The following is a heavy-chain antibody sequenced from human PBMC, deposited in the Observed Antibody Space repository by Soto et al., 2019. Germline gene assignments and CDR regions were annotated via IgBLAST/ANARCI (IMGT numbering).Heavy chain of an antibody. V-gene: IGHV3-23*01. J-gene: IGHJ4*02. CDR2: ISGGGGRT. Sequence: DVQLLESGGGLVQPGGSLRLSCAASGFTFSSYAMSWVRQAPGKGLEWVSAISGGGGRTYYANSVKGRFTISRDNSKNTLYLQLNSLRAEDTAVYYCAKDSNGDYYDSGGYYRLRDDYWGQGTLVTVSS. D-gene: IGHD3-22*01. CDR3: AKDSNGDYYDSGGYYRLRDDY. CDR1: GFTFSSYA.